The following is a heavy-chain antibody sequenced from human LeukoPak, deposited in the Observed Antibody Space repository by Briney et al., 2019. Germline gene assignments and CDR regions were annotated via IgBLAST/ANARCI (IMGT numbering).Heavy chain of an antibody. CDR1: GFTFSSYG. J-gene: IGHJ6*02. Sequence: PGRSLRLSCAASGFTFSSYGMHWVRQAPGKGLGWVAVIWYDGSNKYYADSVKGRFTISRDNSKNTLYLQMNSLRAEDTAVYYCARLYGSGSLTDMDVWGQGTTVTVSS. V-gene: IGHV3-33*01. D-gene: IGHD3-10*01. CDR2: IWYDGSNK. CDR3: ARLYGSGSLTDMDV.